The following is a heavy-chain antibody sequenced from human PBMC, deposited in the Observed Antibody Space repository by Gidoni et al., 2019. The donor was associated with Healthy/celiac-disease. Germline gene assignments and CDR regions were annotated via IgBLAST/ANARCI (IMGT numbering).Heavy chain of an antibody. V-gene: IGHV5-10-1*01. CDR1: GYSFTSYW. Sequence: EVQLVQSGAEVKKPGESLRISCTGSGYSFTSYWISWVRQMPGKGLEWMGRIDPSDSYTNYSPSFQGHVTISADKSISTAYLQWSSLKASDTAMYYCARHMTIGGPYYGMDVWGQGTTVTVSS. CDR2: IDPSDSYT. J-gene: IGHJ6*02. D-gene: IGHD1-26*01. CDR3: ARHMTIGGPYYGMDV.